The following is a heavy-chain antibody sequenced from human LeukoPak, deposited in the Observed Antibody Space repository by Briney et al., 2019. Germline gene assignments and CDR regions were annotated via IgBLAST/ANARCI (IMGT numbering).Heavy chain of an antibody. CDR3: ATSGRYYDSSGYALDY. CDR1: GYTLTELS. CDR2: FDPGDGET. J-gene: IGHJ4*02. V-gene: IGHV1-24*01. D-gene: IGHD3-22*01. Sequence: ASVKVSCKVSGYTLTELSMHWVRQAPGKGLEWMGGFDPGDGETIYAQKFQGRVTMTEDTSTDTAYMELSSLRSEDTAVYYCATSGRYYDSSGYALDYWGQGTLVTVSS.